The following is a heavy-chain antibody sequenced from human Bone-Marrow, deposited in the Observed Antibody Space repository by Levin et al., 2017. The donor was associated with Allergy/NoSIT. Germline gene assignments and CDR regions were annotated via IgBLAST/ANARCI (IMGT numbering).Heavy chain of an antibody. D-gene: IGHD4-11*01. V-gene: IGHV3-15*01. CDR3: TTDFPGATVTNER. J-gene: IGHJ4*02. CDR2: IKSKTDGGTT. CDR1: GFTFSNAW. Sequence: PGGSLRLSCAASGFTFSNAWMSWVRQAPGKGLKWVGRIKSKTDGGTTDYAAPVKGRFTISRDDSKNTLYLQMNSLKTEDTAVYYCTTDFPGATVTNERGGQGTLVTVSS.